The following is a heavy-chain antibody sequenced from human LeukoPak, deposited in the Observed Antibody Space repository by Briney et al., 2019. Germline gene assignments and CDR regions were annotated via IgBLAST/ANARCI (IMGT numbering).Heavy chain of an antibody. V-gene: IGHV3-23*01. CDR2: VRGSGDST. D-gene: IGHD2-2*03. Sequence: QSGGSLRLSCAVSGFSVSSYAMSGVRLAPGKGLEWVSGVRGSGDSTYYADSVKGRFTISRDNSRNTLYLQMNSLRAEDTAVYYCAKDGYCTTITCYGWLDYWGLGTLVTVSS. J-gene: IGHJ4*02. CDR3: AKDGYCTTITCYGWLDY. CDR1: GFSVSSYA.